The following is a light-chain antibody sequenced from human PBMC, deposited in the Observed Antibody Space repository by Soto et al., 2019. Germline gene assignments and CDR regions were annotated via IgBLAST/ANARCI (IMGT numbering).Light chain of an antibody. CDR1: SSDVGRYNP. J-gene: IGLJ2*01. V-gene: IGLV2-23*01. Sequence: QSALTQPASVSGSPGQSITISCTGSSSDVGRYNPVSWYQQHPGKAPKRINYEDIERPSGVSNRFSGSKSGNTASLTISGLQTEDEADYYCCSYAGGTSVVFGGGTKLTVL. CDR3: CSYAGGTSVV. CDR2: EDI.